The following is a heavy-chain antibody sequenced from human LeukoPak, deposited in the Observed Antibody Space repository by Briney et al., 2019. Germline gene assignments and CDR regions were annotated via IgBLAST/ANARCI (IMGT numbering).Heavy chain of an antibody. Sequence: SQTLSLTCAISGDSVSSHSAAWNWIRQSPSRGLEWLGRTYYRSKWFNDYAVSVKSRLTINADTSKNQFSLQLNSVSPEDTAVYYCARDSDYYASGTYYRVGFDPWGQGTLVTVFS. CDR1: GDSVSSHSAA. CDR2: TYYRSKWFN. J-gene: IGHJ5*02. V-gene: IGHV6-1*01. D-gene: IGHD3-10*01. CDR3: ARDSDYYASGTYYRVGFDP.